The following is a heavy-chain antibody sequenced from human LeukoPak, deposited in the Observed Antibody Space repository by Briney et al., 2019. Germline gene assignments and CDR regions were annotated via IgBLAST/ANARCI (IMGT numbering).Heavy chain of an antibody. CDR1: GGTFSSYA. D-gene: IGHD3-16*02. CDR3: ATDSTRMITFGGVIVGGSFDY. V-gene: IGHV1-24*01. Sequence: GASVKVSCKASGGTFSSYAISWVRQAPGKGLEWMGGFDPEDGETIYAQKFQGRVTMTEDTSTDTAYMELSSLRSEDTAVYYCATDSTRMITFGGVIVGGSFDYWGQGTLVTVSS. J-gene: IGHJ4*02. CDR2: FDPEDGET.